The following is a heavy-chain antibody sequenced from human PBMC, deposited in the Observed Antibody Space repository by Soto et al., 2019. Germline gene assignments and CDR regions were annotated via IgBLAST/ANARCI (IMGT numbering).Heavy chain of an antibody. D-gene: IGHD6-6*01. CDR3: ARARAARHHDY. CDR2: INHSGST. V-gene: IGHV4-34*01. Sequence: PSETLSLTCAVYGGSFSGYYWGWIRQPPGKGLEWIGEINHSGSTNYNPSLKSRVTISVDTSKNQFSLKLSSVTAADTAVYYCARARAARHHDYWGQGTLVTVSS. CDR1: GGSFSGYY. J-gene: IGHJ4*02.